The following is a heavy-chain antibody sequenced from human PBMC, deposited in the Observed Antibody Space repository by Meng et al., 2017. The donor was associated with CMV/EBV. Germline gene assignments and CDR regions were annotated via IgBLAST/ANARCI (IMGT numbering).Heavy chain of an antibody. D-gene: IGHD3-22*01. Sequence: VRLQWPGPGRVKPSGTLSLPCTVPGGSISSYYWSWIRQPAGKGLEWIGRIYTSGSTNYNPSLKSRVTMSVDTSKNQFSLKLSSVTAADTAVYYCARGGLYYYDSSGHFDYWGQGTLVTVSS. J-gene: IGHJ4*02. CDR2: IYTSGST. CDR1: GGSISSYY. V-gene: IGHV4-4*07. CDR3: ARGGLYYYDSSGHFDY.